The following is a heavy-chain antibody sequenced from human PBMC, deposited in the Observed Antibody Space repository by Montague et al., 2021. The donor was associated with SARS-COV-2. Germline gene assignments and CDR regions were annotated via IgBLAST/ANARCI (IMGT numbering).Heavy chain of an antibody. D-gene: IGHD3-9*01. CDR3: ARTSRGSRYFYGVDV. V-gene: IGHV4-59*01. J-gene: IGHJ6*02. CDR2: IFRIGAT. Sequence: SETLSLTCTVSGDSISDYYWGWIRQPPGMGLEWIAYIFRIGATNYNPPLKSRVIISLDTSKNQFSLRLSSVTAADTAIYYCARTSRGSRYFYGVDVWGQGTTVTVPS. CDR1: GDSISDYY.